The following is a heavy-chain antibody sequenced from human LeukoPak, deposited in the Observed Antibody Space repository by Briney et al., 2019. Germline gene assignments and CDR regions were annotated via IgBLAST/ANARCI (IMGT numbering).Heavy chain of an antibody. V-gene: IGHV4-59*08. Sequence: PSETLSLTCTVSGGSISSYYWSWIRQPPGKGLEWIGNIYHSGSTYKNPSLKSRVTISLDTSKNQFSLKLSSVTAADTAMYYCARLSGAPVRHPIYHFDYWGQGTLVTVSS. CDR1: GGSISSYY. CDR2: IYHSGST. D-gene: IGHD2-2*02. CDR3: ARLSGAPVRHPIYHFDY. J-gene: IGHJ4*02.